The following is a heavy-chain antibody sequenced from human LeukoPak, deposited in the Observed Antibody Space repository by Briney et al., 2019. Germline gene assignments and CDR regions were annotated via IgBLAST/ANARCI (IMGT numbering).Heavy chain of an antibody. CDR1: GGSINSYY. D-gene: IGHD5-18*01. CDR2: IYSGGST. Sequence: SETLSLTCTVSGGSINSYYWSWIRQPAGKGLEWIGRIYSGGSTNYNPSLKSRVTMSVDTSKNQLSLKLGSVTAADTAVYYCARDEQGYAYFDYWGQGTLVTVSS. J-gene: IGHJ4*02. CDR3: ARDEQGYAYFDY. V-gene: IGHV4-4*07.